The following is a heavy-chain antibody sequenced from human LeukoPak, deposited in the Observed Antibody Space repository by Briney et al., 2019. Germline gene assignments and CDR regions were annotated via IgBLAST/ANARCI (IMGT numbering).Heavy chain of an antibody. CDR2: IYTSGGA. V-gene: IGHV4-4*07. J-gene: IGHJ3*02. D-gene: IGHD3-22*01. CDR3: ARDYYDSITPGGTDFDI. CDR1: VDSLSSSY. Sequence: PSETLSLTCTLPVDSLSSSYWSWIRQPVGKGLECIARIYTSGGAKYNPSLKSRVTMSVHTTKNQFPLMLKSAPAEDTARSYSARDYYDSITPGGTDFDIWGQGTMVTVSS.